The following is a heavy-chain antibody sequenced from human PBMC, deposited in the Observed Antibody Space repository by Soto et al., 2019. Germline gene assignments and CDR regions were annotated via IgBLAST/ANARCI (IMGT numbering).Heavy chain of an antibody. V-gene: IGHV1-69*01. CDR1: GGTFSDSA. CDR3: ARERGSGSYSRVGYYYYGVDV. CDR2: IIPIFGTS. J-gene: IGHJ6*02. Sequence: QVQLVQSGAEVKKPGSSMKVSCTASGGTFSDSAISWLRQAPGQGLEWMGGIIPIFGTSNYAQKFQGRVTITADESTNTAYMEMSSLRSDDTAVYYCARERGSGSYSRVGYYYYGVDVWGQGTTVTVSS. D-gene: IGHD3-10*01.